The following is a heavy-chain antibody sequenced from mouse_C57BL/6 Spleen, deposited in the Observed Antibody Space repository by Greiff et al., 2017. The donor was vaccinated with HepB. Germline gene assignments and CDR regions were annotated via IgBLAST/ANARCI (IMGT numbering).Heavy chain of an antibody. V-gene: IGHV6-3*01. CDR3: NSNYETYYYAMDY. CDR2: IRLKSDNYAT. Sequence: EVKLVESGGGLVQPGGSMKLSCVASGFTFSNYWMNWVRQSPEKGLEWVAQIRLKSDNYATHYAESVKGRFTISRDDSKSSVYLQMNNLRAEDTGIYYCNSNYETYYYAMDYWGQGTSVTVSS. CDR1: GFTFSNYW. D-gene: IGHD2-5*01. J-gene: IGHJ4*01.